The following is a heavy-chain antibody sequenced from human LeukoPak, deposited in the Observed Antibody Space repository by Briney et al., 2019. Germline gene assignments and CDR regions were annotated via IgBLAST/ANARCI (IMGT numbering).Heavy chain of an antibody. CDR1: GFTFSSYE. J-gene: IGHJ4*02. V-gene: IGHV3-48*03. CDR3: ARETHYDSSGYHNDY. D-gene: IGHD3-22*01. Sequence: GGSLRLSCAASGFTFSSYETNWVRQAPGKGLEWVSYISSSGSTIYYADSVKGRFTISRDNAKNSLYLQMNSLRAEDTAVYYCARETHYDSSGYHNDYWGQGTLVTVSS. CDR2: ISSSGSTI.